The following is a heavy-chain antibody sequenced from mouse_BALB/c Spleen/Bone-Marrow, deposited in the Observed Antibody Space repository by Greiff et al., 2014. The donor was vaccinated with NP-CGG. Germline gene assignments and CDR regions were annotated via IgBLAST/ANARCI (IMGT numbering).Heavy chain of an antibody. D-gene: IGHD1-1*01. CDR2: IWGGGST. J-gene: IGHJ1*01. CDR1: GFSLTDYG. CDR3: AKLGRSYYYVDV. V-gene: IGHV2-6-5*01. Sequence: VKLVESGPGLVAPSQSLSITCTVSGFSLTDYGVSWIRQPPGKGLEWLGVIWGGGSTYYNSALKSRLSISKDDSKSQVFLKMNSLQTVDTAMYYCAKLGRSYYYVDVWGAGTTVTVSS.